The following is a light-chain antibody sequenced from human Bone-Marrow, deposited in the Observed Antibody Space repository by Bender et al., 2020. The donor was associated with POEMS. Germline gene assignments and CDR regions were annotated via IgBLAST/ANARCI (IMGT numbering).Light chain of an antibody. CDR2: HNT. CDR1: SSNIGAHFD. Sequence: QSVLTQPPSVSGAPGQRVTISCTGTSSNIGAHFDVHWYQQVPGSAPKLLIYHNTDRPSGVPDRFSGSKSGTSASLAITGLQAEDEADYYCCSYAGSYTYVFGPGTKVTVL. CDR3: CSYAGSYTYV. V-gene: IGLV1-40*01. J-gene: IGLJ1*01.